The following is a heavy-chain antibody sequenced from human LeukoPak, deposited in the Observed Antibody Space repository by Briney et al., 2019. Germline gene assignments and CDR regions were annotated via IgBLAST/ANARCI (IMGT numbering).Heavy chain of an antibody. CDR2: INHSGST. Sequence: PSETLSLTCTVSGGSITNYYWSWIRQPPGKGLEWIGEINHSGSTNYNPSLKSRVTISVDTSKNQFSLKLSSVTAADTAVYYCARGPRITMIVVVSHFDYWGQGTLVTVSS. J-gene: IGHJ4*02. D-gene: IGHD3-22*01. CDR1: GGSITNYY. CDR3: ARGPRITMIVVVSHFDY. V-gene: IGHV4-34*01.